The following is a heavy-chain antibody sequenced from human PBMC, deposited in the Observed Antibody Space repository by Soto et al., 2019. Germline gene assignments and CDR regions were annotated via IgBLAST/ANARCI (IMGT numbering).Heavy chain of an antibody. CDR1: GGSIRADTYY. CDR3: ARLHCHSPNCDPRDP. Sequence: QLQLQESGPGLVKPSETLSLTCTVSGGSIRADTYYWGWIRQHPVKGLEWIGSSYYSGNSSYNPSLDSRIVMSADTSKNQLSLWLMSVTTADTAVYYCARLHCHSPNCDPRDPWGQGTLVIVSS. D-gene: IGHD2-2*01. CDR2: SYYSGNS. V-gene: IGHV4-39*01. J-gene: IGHJ5*02.